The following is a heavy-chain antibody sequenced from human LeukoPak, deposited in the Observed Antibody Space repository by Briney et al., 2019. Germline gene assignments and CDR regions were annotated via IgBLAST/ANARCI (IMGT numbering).Heavy chain of an antibody. D-gene: IGHD6-6*01. Sequence: PGGSLRLSCAASGFTFSSYGMHWVRQAPGKGLEWVAVISYDGSNKYYADSVKGRFTISRDNSKNTLYLQMNSLRAEDTAVYYCAGDSSPFTWGQGTLVTVSS. CDR1: GFTFSSYG. J-gene: IGHJ5*02. V-gene: IGHV3-30*03. CDR2: ISYDGSNK. CDR3: AGDSSPFT.